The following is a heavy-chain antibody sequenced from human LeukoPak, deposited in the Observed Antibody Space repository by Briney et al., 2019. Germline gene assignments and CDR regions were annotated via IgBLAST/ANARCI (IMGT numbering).Heavy chain of an antibody. CDR3: ARRPTARQYGDYSDY. D-gene: IGHD4-17*01. CDR2: IYWNEDK. J-gene: IGHJ4*02. V-gene: IGHV2-5*01. CDR1: GFSLSTTGVG. Sequence: SGPTLVNPTQTLTLTCTFSGFSLSTTGVGVGWIRQPPGKAPEWLALIYWNEDKRYSPSLKSRLTISKDTSKNQVVLTMTNMDPVDTATYYCARRPTARQYGDYSDYWGQGTLVTVSS.